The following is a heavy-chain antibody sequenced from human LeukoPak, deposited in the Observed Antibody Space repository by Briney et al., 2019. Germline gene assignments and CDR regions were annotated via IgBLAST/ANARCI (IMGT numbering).Heavy chain of an antibody. CDR1: GYTFTGYY. V-gene: IGHV1-2*02. Sequence: GASVKVSCKASGYTFTGYYMHWVRQAPGQGLEWMGWINPNSGGTNYAQKFQGRVTMTRDTSISTAYMELSRLRSDDTAVYYCARDRYGSGSYWSYYSDYWGQGTLVTVSS. CDR2: INPNSGGT. J-gene: IGHJ4*02. CDR3: ARDRYGSGSYWSYYSDY. D-gene: IGHD3-10*01.